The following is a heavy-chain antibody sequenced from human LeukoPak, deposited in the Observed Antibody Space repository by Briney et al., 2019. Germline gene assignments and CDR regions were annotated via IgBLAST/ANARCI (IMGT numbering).Heavy chain of an antibody. CDR1: GFTFSIYS. D-gene: IGHD6-13*01. CDR3: VRVAPGNGYSDY. V-gene: IGHV3-21*01. CDR2: ITSSSSYI. Sequence: GGSLRLSCAASGFTFSIYSMNWVRQAPGKGLEWVSSITSSSSYIYYADSVKGRFTVSRDNAKNSLYLQMNSLRAEDTAVYYCVRVAPGNGYSDYWGQGTLVTVSS. J-gene: IGHJ4*02.